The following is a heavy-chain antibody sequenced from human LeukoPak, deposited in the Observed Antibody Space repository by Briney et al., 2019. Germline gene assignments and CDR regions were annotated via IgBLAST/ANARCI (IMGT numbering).Heavy chain of an antibody. J-gene: IGHJ5*02. D-gene: IGHD3-10*01. V-gene: IGHV3-74*01. CDR2: INSDGSST. Sequence: GGSLRLSCAASGFTFSSYWMHWVRQAPGKGLVWVSRINSDGSSTSYADSVKGRFTISRDNSKNTLYLQMNSLRAEDTAVYYCARDWSGSGTNWFDPWGRGTLVTVSS. CDR3: ARDWSGSGTNWFDP. CDR1: GFTFSSYW.